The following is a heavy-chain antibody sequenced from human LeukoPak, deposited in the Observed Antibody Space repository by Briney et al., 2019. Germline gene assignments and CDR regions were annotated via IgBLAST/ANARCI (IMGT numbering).Heavy chain of an antibody. V-gene: IGHV1-8*01. D-gene: IGHD3-10*01. CDR2: MNPNSGNT. Sequence: ASVKVSCKASGYTFTSYDINWVRQATGQGLEWMGWMNPNSGNTGYAQKFQGRVTMTRNTSISTAYMELSSLRSEGTAVYYCARAPKHLLWFGELLRYGMDVWGQGTTVTVSS. CDR1: GYTFTSYD. J-gene: IGHJ6*02. CDR3: ARAPKHLLWFGELLRYGMDV.